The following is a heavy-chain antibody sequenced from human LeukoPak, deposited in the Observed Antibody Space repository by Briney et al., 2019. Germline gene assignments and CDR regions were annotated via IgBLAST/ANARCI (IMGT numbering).Heavy chain of an antibody. Sequence: ASVKVSCKASGGTFSSYAISWVRQAPGQGLEWMGRIIPILGIANYAQKFQGRVTITADKSTSTAYMELNSLRSEDTAVYYCASLYCSGGSRYSRDAFDIWGQGTMVTVSS. CDR3: ASLYCSGGSRYSRDAFDI. J-gene: IGHJ3*02. CDR2: IIPILGIA. V-gene: IGHV1-69*04. D-gene: IGHD2-15*01. CDR1: GGTFSSYA.